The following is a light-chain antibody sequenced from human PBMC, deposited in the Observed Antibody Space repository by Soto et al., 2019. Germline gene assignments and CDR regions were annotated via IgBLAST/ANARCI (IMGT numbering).Light chain of an antibody. CDR1: SSDVGGYNY. Sequence: QSALTQPASVSGSPGQSITISCTGTSSDVGGYNYVSWYQQHPGKAPKLLIYEVTYRPSGGSNRFSGSKSGNTASLTISGLQAEDEADYFCGSYTGSNTLVFGTGTKLTVL. CDR3: GSYTGSNTLV. V-gene: IGLV2-14*03. J-gene: IGLJ1*01. CDR2: EVT.